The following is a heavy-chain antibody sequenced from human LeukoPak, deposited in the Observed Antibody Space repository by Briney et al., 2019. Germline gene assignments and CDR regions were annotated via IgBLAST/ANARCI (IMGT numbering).Heavy chain of an antibody. CDR1: GFTFSSYG. J-gene: IGHJ4*02. Sequence: GRSLRLSCAASGFTFSSYGMHWVRQALGKGLEWVAVIWYDGSNKYYADSVKGRFTISRDNSKNTLYLQMNCLRAEDTAVYYCARAGSYGSGSYTNWGQGTLVTVSS. V-gene: IGHV3-33*01. CDR2: IWYDGSNK. D-gene: IGHD3-10*01. CDR3: ARAGSYGSGSYTN.